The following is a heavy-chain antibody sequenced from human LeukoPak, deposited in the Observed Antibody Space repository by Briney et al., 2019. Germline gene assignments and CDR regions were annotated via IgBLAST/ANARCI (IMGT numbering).Heavy chain of an antibody. D-gene: IGHD3-16*01. J-gene: IGHJ4*02. CDR1: GDSVSSKSVS. Sequence: SQTLSHTCAISGDSVSSKSVSWSWMRQSPSRSLEYLGRTRYRSTWNTFYSLSVEGRITINADTSRNEVSLRLSSVTPEDTALYYCVRDFNWAFDYWGQGTLVTVSS. CDR3: VRDFNWAFDY. V-gene: IGHV6-1*01. CDR2: TRYRSTWNT.